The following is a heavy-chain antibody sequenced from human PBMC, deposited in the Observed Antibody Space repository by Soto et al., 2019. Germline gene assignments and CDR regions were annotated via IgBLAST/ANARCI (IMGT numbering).Heavy chain of an antibody. CDR1: GFTFSSYS. J-gene: IGHJ5*02. CDR3: ARGPYYYDTSGYYL. V-gene: IGHV3-21*01. CDR2: ISSSSSYI. Sequence: GGSLRLSCAASGFTFSSYSMNWVRQAPGKGLEWVSSISSSSSYIYYADSVKGRFTISRDNAKNSLYLQMNSLRAEDTAVYYWARGPYYYDTSGYYLWGQGTLVTSPQ. D-gene: IGHD3-22*01.